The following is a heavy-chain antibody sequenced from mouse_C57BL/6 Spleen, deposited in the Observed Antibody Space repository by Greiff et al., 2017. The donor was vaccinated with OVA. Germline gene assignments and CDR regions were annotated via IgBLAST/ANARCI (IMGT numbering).Heavy chain of an antibody. V-gene: IGHV1-59*01. J-gene: IGHJ2*01. CDR3: ARASTGYFDY. CDR1: GYTFTSYW. CDR2: IDPSYGYT. D-gene: IGHD1-1*01. Sequence: VQLQQPGAELVRPGTSVKLSCTASGYTFTSYWMHWVKQRPGQGLEWIGVIDPSYGYTNYNQKFKGKATLTVDTSSSTAYMLLSSLTSEDSAVSCGARASTGYFDYWGQGTTLTVSS.